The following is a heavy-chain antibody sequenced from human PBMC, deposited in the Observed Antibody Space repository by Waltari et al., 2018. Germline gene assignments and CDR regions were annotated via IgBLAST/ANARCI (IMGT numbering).Heavy chain of an antibody. CDR2: IYHSGST. CDR1: GYSISSGYY. CDR3: ARLAGPLGLEWLFSYYGMDV. D-gene: IGHD3-3*01. V-gene: IGHV4-38-2*01. Sequence: QVQLQESGPGLVKPSETLSLTCAVSGYSISSGYYWGWLRQPPGKGLEWIGSIYHSGSTYYNPSLKSRVTISVDTSKNQFSLKLSSVTAADTAVYYCARLAGPLGLEWLFSYYGMDVWGQGTTVTVSS. J-gene: IGHJ6*02.